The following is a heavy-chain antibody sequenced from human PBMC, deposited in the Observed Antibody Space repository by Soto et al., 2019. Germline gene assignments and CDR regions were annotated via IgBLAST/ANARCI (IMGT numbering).Heavy chain of an antibody. J-gene: IGHJ4*02. V-gene: IGHV3-7*01. CDR3: ASEGSPWQLAY. CDR2: IKRDGSES. D-gene: IGHD6-13*01. Sequence: GGSLRLSCVASGFTFTTDWASWVRQAPGKGLEWVANIKRDGSESNYADSVKGRFTISRDNAKNSLYLQMNSLRAEDTAVYYCASEGSPWQLAYCGQGSLVPGSS. CDR1: GFTFTTDW.